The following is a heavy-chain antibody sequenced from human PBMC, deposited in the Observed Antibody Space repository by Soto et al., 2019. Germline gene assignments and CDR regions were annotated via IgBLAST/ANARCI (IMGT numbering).Heavy chain of an antibody. CDR1: GFTFTSSA. CDR2: IVVGSGNT. CDR3: AALYYYDSSGYSGYDY. D-gene: IGHD3-22*01. Sequence: ASVKVSCKASGFTFTSSAVQWVQQARGQRLEWIGWIVVGSGNTNYAQKFQERVTITRDMSTSTAYMELSSLRSEDTAVYYCAALYYYDSSGYSGYDYWGQGTLVT. J-gene: IGHJ4*02. V-gene: IGHV1-58*01.